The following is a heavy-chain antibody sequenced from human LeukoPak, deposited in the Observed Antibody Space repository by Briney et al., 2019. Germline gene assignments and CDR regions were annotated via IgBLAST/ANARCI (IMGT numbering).Heavy chain of an antibody. CDR1: GGSFSSGRNY. Sequence: SETLSLTCTVSGGSFSSGRNYWSWIRQPAGKGLEWIGRIYTSGSTNCNPSLKSRVTVSVDTSRNQFSLKLSSVTAADTAVYYCARGVPYFTGHHWFDPWGQGTLVTVSS. J-gene: IGHJ5*02. V-gene: IGHV4-61*02. CDR3: ARGVPYFTGHHWFDP. D-gene: IGHD2/OR15-2a*01. CDR2: IYTSGST.